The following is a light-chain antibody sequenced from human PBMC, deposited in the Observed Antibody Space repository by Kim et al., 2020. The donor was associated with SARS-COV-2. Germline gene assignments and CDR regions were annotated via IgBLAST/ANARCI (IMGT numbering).Light chain of an antibody. J-gene: IGKJ1*01. V-gene: IGKV1-39*01. CDR2: SAS. CDR1: QTISYY. Sequence: DIQMTQSPSSLSASVGDRVTFTCRANQTISYYLNWYQHKPGKAPKLLISSASTLHSGVPSRFSGSASGTDFALTISNLQPEDSAIYYCQHTFNLPWTFGQGTKVDIK. CDR3: QHTFNLPWT.